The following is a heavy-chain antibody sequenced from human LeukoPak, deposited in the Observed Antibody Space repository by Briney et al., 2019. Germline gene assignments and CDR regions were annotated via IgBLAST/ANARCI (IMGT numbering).Heavy chain of an antibody. J-gene: IGHJ4*02. CDR1: GLTFNNYA. Sequence: GGSLRLSCAASGLTFNNYAMSWVRQAPGKGLEWVSGLSGTGDITNYADSVKGRFTISRDNSKNTLFPQMNSLRAEDTAVYYCSKDRGGTLGDYFDFWGQGTLVTVSS. V-gene: IGHV3-23*01. CDR3: SKDRGGTLGDYFDF. CDR2: LSGTGDIT. D-gene: IGHD3-10*01.